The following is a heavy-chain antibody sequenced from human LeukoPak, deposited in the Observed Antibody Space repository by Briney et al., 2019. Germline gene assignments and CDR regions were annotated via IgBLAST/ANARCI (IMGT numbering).Heavy chain of an antibody. J-gene: IGHJ3*02. CDR2: IKGDGTIT. D-gene: IGHD4-17*01. Sequence: GGSLRLSCAASGFTFSTYWMHWVRQAPGKGLVWVSRIKGDGTITTYADSVRGRFSISRDNAKNSLYLQMNSLRAEDTAVYYCARDRIIYGDYGDAFDIWGQGTMVTVSS. V-gene: IGHV3-74*03. CDR3: ARDRIIYGDYGDAFDI. CDR1: GFTFSTYW.